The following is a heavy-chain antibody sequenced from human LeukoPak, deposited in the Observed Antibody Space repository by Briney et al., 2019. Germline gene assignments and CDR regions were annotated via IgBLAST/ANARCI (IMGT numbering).Heavy chain of an antibody. J-gene: IGHJ6*01. CDR2: INHSGST. V-gene: IGHV4-34*01. CDR1: GGPFSGYY. CDR3: AILLRGGSYTHGMDV. Sequence: KPWETVSPTSAAYGGPFSGYYWSWIRPPPGEGLEWIGVINHSGSTNYNPSLKGRVTISVDKSKNQFSLKLSYLTAEDTAVYLCAILLRGGSYTHGMDVSGEGTTVTAS. D-gene: IGHD2-8*02.